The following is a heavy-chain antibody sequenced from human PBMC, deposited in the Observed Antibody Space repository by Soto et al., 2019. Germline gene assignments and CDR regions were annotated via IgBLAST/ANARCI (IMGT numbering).Heavy chain of an antibody. J-gene: IGHJ4*02. V-gene: IGHV2-5*02. CDR1: GFSLSTSGVG. D-gene: IGHD2-15*01. CDR3: AHRPSYCSGGSGYSGFDY. Sequence: QITLKESGPTLVKPTQTLTLTCTFSGFSLSTSGVGVGWIRQPPGKALEWLALIYWDDDKRYSPSLTSRLTVTKDTSKNQVVLTMTNMDPVDTATYYCAHRPSYCSGGSGYSGFDYWGQGTLVTVSS. CDR2: IYWDDDK.